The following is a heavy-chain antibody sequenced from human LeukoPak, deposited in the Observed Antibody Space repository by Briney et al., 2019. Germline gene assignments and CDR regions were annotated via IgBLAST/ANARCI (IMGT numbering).Heavy chain of an antibody. J-gene: IGHJ2*01. CDR3: AKEGSNCGGNCLWYFDV. V-gene: IGHV3-66*01. D-gene: IGHD2-21*02. CDR1: GFTVSSNY. CDR2: IYSGGST. Sequence: GGSLRLSCAASGFTVSSNYMSWVRQAPGKGLEWVSVIYSGGSTYYADSVKGRFTNSRDNSKNTLYLQMNSLRVEDTAVYSCAKEGSNCGGNCLWYFDVWGHGTLVTVSS.